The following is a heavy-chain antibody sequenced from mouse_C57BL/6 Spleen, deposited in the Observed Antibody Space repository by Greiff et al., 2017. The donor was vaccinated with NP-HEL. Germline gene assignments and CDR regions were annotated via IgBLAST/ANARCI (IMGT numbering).Heavy chain of an antibody. V-gene: IGHV1-81*01. Sequence: QVQLQQSGAELARPGASVKLSCKASGYTFTSYGISWVKQRTGKGLEWIGEIYPRSGNTYYNEKFKGKATLTADKSSSTAYTDLRSLTSEDSAVYFCAITIDGYYDFDYWGQGTTLTVSS. CDR3: AITIDGYYDFDY. D-gene: IGHD2-3*01. J-gene: IGHJ2*01. CDR1: GYTFTSYG. CDR2: IYPRSGNT.